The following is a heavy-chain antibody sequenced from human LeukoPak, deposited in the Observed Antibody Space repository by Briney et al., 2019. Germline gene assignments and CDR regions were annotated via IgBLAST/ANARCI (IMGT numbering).Heavy chain of an antibody. D-gene: IGHD3-16*01. CDR1: GFTFSTYW. V-gene: IGHV3-7*03. CDR2: IKEDGSKT. Sequence: GGSLRLSCVASGFTFSTYWMSWVRQTPGQGLEWVANIKEDGSKTYYVDSVKGRFTISRDNVKNSLYLQMNTLRVEDTAIYSCARERPQGASAFDIWGQGTMVTVSS. CDR3: ARERPQGASAFDI. J-gene: IGHJ3*02.